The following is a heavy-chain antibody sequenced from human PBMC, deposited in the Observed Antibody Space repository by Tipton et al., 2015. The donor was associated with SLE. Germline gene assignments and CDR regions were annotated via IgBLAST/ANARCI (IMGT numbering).Heavy chain of an antibody. V-gene: IGHV3-74*03. CDR1: GFTFSSYA. CDR2: INSDEITT. Sequence: SLRLSCAASGFTFSSYAMSWVRQAPGKGLVWVSRINSDEITTTYADSVKGRFTISRDNAKNTLYLQMDSLRAEDTATYFCARSVSTTGPRHFDSWGQGTLVTVSS. J-gene: IGHJ4*02. D-gene: IGHD1-1*01. CDR3: ARSVSTTGPRHFDS.